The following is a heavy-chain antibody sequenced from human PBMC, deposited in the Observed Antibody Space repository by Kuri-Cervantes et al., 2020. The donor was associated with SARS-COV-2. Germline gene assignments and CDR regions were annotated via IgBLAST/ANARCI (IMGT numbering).Heavy chain of an antibody. CDR1: GYSFTSYW. J-gene: IGHJ3*02. CDR2: IDPSDSYT. CDR3: AGRGSDSSGYAFDI. D-gene: IGHD3-22*01. Sequence: KVSCKGSGYSFTSYWISWVRQMPGKGLEWMGRIDPSDSYTNYSPSFQGHVTISADKSISTAYLQWSSLKASDTAMYYCAGRGSDSSGYAFDIWGQGTMVTVSS. V-gene: IGHV5-10-1*01.